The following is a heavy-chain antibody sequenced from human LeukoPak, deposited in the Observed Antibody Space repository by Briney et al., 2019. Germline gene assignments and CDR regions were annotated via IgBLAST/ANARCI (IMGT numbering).Heavy chain of an antibody. D-gene: IGHD3-10*01. Sequence: GESLRLSCAASGFTFSSYSMNWVRQAPGKGLEWVSYISSASNTIYYADSVKGRFTVSRDIAKNSLYLQMNSLRAEDTAMYYCARDGWFGDYNWFDPWGQGTLVTVSS. CDR2: ISSASNTI. J-gene: IGHJ5*02. CDR1: GFTFSSYS. CDR3: ARDGWFGDYNWFDP. V-gene: IGHV3-48*01.